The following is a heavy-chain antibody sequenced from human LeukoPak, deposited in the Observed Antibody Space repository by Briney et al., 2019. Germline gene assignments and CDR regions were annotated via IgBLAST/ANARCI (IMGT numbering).Heavy chain of an antibody. V-gene: IGHV4-61*05. CDR2: MYYSGST. CDR1: GDSINTTNNY. D-gene: IGHD3-22*01. Sequence: SETLSLTCTVSGDSINTTNNYWSWIRQPPGKGLEWIGYMYYSGSTNYNPTLKSRVTISVDASKNQFSLKLNSVTAADTAVYYCARHKRDYYDSSDDAFDIWGQGTMVTVSS. J-gene: IGHJ3*02. CDR3: ARHKRDYYDSSDDAFDI.